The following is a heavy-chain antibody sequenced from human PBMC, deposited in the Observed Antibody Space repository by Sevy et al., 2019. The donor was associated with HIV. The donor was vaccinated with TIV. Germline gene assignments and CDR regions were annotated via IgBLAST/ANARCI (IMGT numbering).Heavy chain of an antibody. V-gene: IGHV4-59*01. CDR2: IYYTRST. CDR1: GDSISGYY. Sequence: SETLSLTCNVSGDSISGYYWSWIRQAPGKGLEWIGYIYYTRSTNYNPSLKSRVTISKDTSKNQVSLKLSSVIVADTAVYYCARGRPDYYYGMDVWGQGTTVTVSS. J-gene: IGHJ6*02. CDR3: ARGRPDYYYGMDV.